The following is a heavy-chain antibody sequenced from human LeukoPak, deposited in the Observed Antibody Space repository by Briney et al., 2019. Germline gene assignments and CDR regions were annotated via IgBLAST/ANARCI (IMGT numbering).Heavy chain of an antibody. Sequence: PGGALRLSCAASGFTFSSYEMNWVRQAPGKGLDGVSYISSSGSTIYYADSVKGRFTISRDNAKNSLYLQMNSPRAEDTAVYYCAELGITMIGGVWGKGTTVTISS. CDR3: AELGITMIGGV. CDR1: GFTFSSYE. D-gene: IGHD3-10*02. CDR2: ISSSGSTI. V-gene: IGHV3-48*03. J-gene: IGHJ6*04.